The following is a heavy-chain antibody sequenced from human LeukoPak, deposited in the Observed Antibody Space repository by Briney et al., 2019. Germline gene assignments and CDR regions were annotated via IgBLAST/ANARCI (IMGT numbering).Heavy chain of an antibody. CDR1: GFTFSSYS. J-gene: IGHJ6*04. CDR2: ISSSSSYI. V-gene: IGHV3-21*01. D-gene: IGHD3-10*02. CDR3: AELGITMIGGV. Sequence: GGSLRLSCAASGFTFSSYSMNWVRQAPGKGLEWVSSISSSSSYIYYADSVKGRFTISRDNAKNSLYLQMDSLRAEDTAVYYCAELGITMIGGVWAKGTTVTISS.